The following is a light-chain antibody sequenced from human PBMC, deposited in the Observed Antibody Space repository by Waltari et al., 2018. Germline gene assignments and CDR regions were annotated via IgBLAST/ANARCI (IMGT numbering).Light chain of an antibody. CDR1: SSDAGGYTY. CDR3: SSYAGSSNFV. V-gene: IGLV2-8*01. J-gene: IGLJ1*01. CDR2: EAS. Sequence: QSALTQPPSASGSPGQSVTISCTGTSSDAGGYTYVSWYKQLPGKAPILIIYEASERPSGVPDRFSGSKSGNTASLTVYGLQAEDEADYYCSSYAGSSNFVFGTGTKVTVL.